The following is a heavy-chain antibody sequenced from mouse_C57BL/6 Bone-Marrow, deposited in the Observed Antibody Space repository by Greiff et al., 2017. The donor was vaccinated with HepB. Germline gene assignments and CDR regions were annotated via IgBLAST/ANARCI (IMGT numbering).Heavy chain of an antibody. CDR3: ARLITTVVASDY. CDR1: GYTFTSYW. J-gene: IGHJ2*01. Sequence: QVQLQQPGTELVKPGASVKLSCKASGYTFTSYWMHWVKQRPGQGLEWIGNINPSNGGTNYNEKFKSKATLTVDKSSSTAYMELSSLTSEDSAVYYCARLITTVVASDYWGQGTTLTVSS. D-gene: IGHD1-1*01. CDR2: INPSNGGT. V-gene: IGHV1-53*01.